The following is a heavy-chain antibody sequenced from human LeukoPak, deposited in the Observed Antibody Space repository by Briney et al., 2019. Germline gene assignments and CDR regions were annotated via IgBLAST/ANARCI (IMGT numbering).Heavy chain of an antibody. J-gene: IGHJ4*02. CDR3: ARGMDLLGLYYFDY. D-gene: IGHD1-26*01. CDR2: INPNSGGT. Sequence: ASVKVSCKASGYTFTAYYMHWVRQAPGQGLEWMGWINPNSGGTNYAQKFQGRVTMTRDTSISTAYMELRLRSDDTAVYYCARGMDLLGLYYFDYWGQGTLVSVSS. CDR1: GYTFTAYY. V-gene: IGHV1-2*02.